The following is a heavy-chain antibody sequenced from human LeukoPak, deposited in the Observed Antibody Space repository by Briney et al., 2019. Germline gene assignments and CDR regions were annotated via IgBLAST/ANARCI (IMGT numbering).Heavy chain of an antibody. CDR1: GGSISSGGYY. J-gene: IGHJ3*02. V-gene: IGHV4-31*03. D-gene: IGHD4-17*01. CDR3: ARESGNDYGDYGGAFDI. CDR2: IYYSGST. Sequence: SETLSLTCTVSGGSISSGGYYWSWIRQHPGKGLEWIGYIYYSGSTYYNPSLKSRVTISVDTSKNQFSLKLSSVTAADTAVYYCARESGNDYGDYGGAFDIWGQGTMVTVSS.